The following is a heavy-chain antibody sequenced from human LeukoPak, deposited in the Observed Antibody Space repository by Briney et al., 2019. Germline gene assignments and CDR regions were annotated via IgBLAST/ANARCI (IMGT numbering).Heavy chain of an antibody. Sequence: SVKVSCKASGYTFTGYYMHWVRQAPGQGLEWMGRIIPILGIANCAQKFQGRVTITADESTSTAYMELSSLRSEDTAVYYCARGDYYDSSGYYFPFDYWGQGTLVTVSS. CDR1: GYTFTGYY. CDR2: IIPILGIA. J-gene: IGHJ4*02. V-gene: IGHV1-69*04. CDR3: ARGDYYDSSGYYFPFDY. D-gene: IGHD3-22*01.